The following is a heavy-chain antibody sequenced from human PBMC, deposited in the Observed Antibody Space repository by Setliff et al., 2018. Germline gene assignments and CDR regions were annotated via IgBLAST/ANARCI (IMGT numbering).Heavy chain of an antibody. J-gene: IGHJ3*02. V-gene: IGHV1-18*01. Sequence: ASVKVSCKASGGTFSSYAISWVRQAPGQGLEGLGWISAYNGNTNFAQKLQGRVTMTTDTSTSTAYMELRSLRSDDTAVYYCARVLFHCSSTSCYLDAFDIWGQGTMVTVSS. CDR3: ARVLFHCSSTSCYLDAFDI. CDR2: ISAYNGNT. CDR1: GGTFSSYA. D-gene: IGHD2-2*01.